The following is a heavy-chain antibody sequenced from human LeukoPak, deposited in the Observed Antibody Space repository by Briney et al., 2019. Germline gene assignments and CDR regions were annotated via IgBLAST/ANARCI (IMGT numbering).Heavy chain of an antibody. CDR1: GGSISSYY. CDR2: IYYSGRT. CDR3: ARVRNYYDTSGYYALDY. V-gene: IGHV4-59*01. Sequence: SETLSLTCTVSGGSISSYYWTWIRQPPGKGLEWIGFIYYSGRTNYNPSLKSQVTISVDTSKNQFSLKLSSVTAADTAVYYCARVRNYYDTSGYYALDYWGQGTLVTVSS. J-gene: IGHJ4*02. D-gene: IGHD3-22*01.